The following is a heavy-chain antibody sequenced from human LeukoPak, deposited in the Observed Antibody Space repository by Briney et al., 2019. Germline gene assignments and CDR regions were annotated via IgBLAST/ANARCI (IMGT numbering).Heavy chain of an antibody. CDR3: ARENRDFEGSGYYVDY. V-gene: IGHV4-4*07. J-gene: IGHJ4*02. CDR1: GGSTSGYY. Sequence: SETLSLACTVSGGSTSGYYWNWMRQPAGKGLEWIGRIYGSGTTDYNSSLRSRVTMSVDTPKSQFSLKLTSVTAADMAVYYCARENRDFEGSGYYVDYWGQGTLVTVSS. D-gene: IGHD3-3*01. CDR2: IYGSGTT.